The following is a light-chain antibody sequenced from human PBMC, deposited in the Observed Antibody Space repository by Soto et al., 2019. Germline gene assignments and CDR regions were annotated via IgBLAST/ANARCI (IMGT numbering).Light chain of an antibody. CDR2: AAS. V-gene: IGKV1-39*01. CDR1: QRIRRS. CDR3: QQSYSSPRT. Sequence: DIAMTPSPSSLSASVADRFTITSRPSQRIRRSLNWCQQKAGKAPNLLIYAASSLQTEVPSRFTGSGSRTDLSLTMTDLQPEEFAAKYCQQSYSSPRTFGQGTKVDI. J-gene: IGKJ1*01.